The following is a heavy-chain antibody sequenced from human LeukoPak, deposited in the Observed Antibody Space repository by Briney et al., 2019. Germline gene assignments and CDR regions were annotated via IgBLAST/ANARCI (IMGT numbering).Heavy chain of an antibody. D-gene: IGHD4-17*01. J-gene: IGHJ3*02. CDR2: ISYDGSNK. Sequence: GSLRLSCAASGFTFSSYAMHWVRQAPGKGLEWVAVISYDGSNKYYADSVKGRFTISRDNSKNTLYLQMNSLRAEDTAVYYCARERERYYGGYSRAFDIWGQGTMVTVSS. CDR1: GFTFSSYA. V-gene: IGHV3-30-3*01. CDR3: ARERERYYGGYSRAFDI.